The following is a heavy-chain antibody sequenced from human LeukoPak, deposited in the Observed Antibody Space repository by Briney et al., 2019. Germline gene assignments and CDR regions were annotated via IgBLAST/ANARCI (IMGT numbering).Heavy chain of an antibody. CDR1: GFTFSSYG. D-gene: IGHD3-10*01. CDR3: ARDLRIERFGSGSYYNGWDY. J-gene: IGHJ4*02. CDR2: ISYDGSNK. Sequence: PGGSLRLSCAASGFTFSSYGMHWVRQAPGKGLEWVAVISYDGSNKYYADSVKGRFTISRDNSKNTLYLQMNSLRAEDTAVYYCARDLRIERFGSGSYYNGWDYWGQGTLVTVSS. V-gene: IGHV3-30*03.